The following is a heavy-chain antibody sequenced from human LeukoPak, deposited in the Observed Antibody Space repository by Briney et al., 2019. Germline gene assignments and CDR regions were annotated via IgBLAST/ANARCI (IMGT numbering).Heavy chain of an antibody. V-gene: IGHV1-69*05. CDR3: ASGSGSYLGHYYYYYMDV. CDR2: IIPIFGTA. CDR1: GGTFSSYA. Sequence: SVKVSCKASGGTFSSYAISWVRQAPGQGLKWMGGIIPIFGTANYAQKFQGRVTITTDESTSTAYMELSSLRSEDTAVYYCASGSGSYLGHYYYYYMDVWGKGTTVTVSS. J-gene: IGHJ6*03. D-gene: IGHD3-10*01.